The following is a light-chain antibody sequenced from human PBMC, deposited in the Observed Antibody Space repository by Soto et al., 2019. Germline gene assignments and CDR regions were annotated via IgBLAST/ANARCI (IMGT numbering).Light chain of an antibody. Sequence: DIQMTQSPSSLSASVGDRVTITCRASQSISGYLNWYQQKPGKAPKLLIYAESSLQSVVPSTFSGRRSGTDFTLTISSLQPEGFATYYCQQSYSTRWTCGEGTKVEIK. CDR3: QQSYSTRWT. CDR1: QSISGY. CDR2: AES. J-gene: IGKJ1*01. V-gene: IGKV1-39*01.